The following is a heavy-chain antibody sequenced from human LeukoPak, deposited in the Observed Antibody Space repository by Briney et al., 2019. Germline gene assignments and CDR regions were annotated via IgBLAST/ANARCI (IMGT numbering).Heavy chain of an antibody. CDR1: GGSISSGSDY. CDR3: ARGVIAAGGNDFDY. V-gene: IGHV4-61*02. CDR2: IYRTGST. J-gene: IGHJ4*02. D-gene: IGHD6-13*01. Sequence: SETLSLTCTVSGGSISSGSDYWSWIRQPAGRGLEWIGRIYRTGSTNYKASLKRRITMSVATPKNQLSLKVISVTAADTAVYYCARGVIAAGGNDFDYWGQGTLVTVSS.